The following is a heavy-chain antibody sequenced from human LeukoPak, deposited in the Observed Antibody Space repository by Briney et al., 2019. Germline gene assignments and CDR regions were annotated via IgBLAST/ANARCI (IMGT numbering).Heavy chain of an antibody. J-gene: IGHJ4*02. CDR3: AKDSSSWYVHFDY. CDR1: GFTFSSYA. CDR2: ISGSGGST. V-gene: IGHV3-23*01. Sequence: GGSLRLSCAASGFTFSSYAMSWVRQAPGKGLEWVSAISGSGGSTYYADSVKGRFTISRDNSKNTLYLQMSSLRAEDTAVYYCAKDSSSWYVHFDYWGQGTLVTVSS. D-gene: IGHD6-13*01.